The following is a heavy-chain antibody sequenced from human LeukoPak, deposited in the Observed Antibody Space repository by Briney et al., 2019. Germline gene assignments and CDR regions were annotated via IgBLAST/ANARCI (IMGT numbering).Heavy chain of an antibody. J-gene: IGHJ4*02. CDR3: ARDLLGYYYDSSGSY. CDR2: ISSSSSYI. D-gene: IGHD3-22*01. CDR1: GFTFSSYS. V-gene: IGHV3-21*01. Sequence: PGGSLRLSCAASGFTFSSYSMNWVRQAPGKGLEWVSSISSSSSYIYYADSVKGRFTISRDNAENSLYLQMNSLRAEDTAVYYCARDLLGYYYDSSGSYWGQGTLVTVSS.